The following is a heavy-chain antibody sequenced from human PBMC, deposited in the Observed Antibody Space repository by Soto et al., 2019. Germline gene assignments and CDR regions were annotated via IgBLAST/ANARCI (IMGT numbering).Heavy chain of an antibody. V-gene: IGHV1-3*01. D-gene: IGHD2-2*01. CDR3: ARGALLGYCSSTSCYAAPVGFDY. J-gene: IGHJ4*02. Sequence: ASVNVSCKASGYTFTSYAMHWVRQAPGQRLEWMGWINAGNGNTKYSQKFQGRVTITRDTSASTAYMELSSLRSEDTAVYYCARGALLGYCSSTSCYAAPVGFDYWGQGTLVTVSS. CDR2: INAGNGNT. CDR1: GYTFTSYA.